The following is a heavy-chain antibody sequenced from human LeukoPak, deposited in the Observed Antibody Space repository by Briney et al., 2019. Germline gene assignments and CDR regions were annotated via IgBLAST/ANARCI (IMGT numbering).Heavy chain of an antibody. J-gene: IGHJ4*02. CDR3: AREGRYGDYEGY. CDR1: GGSISSYY. D-gene: IGHD4-17*01. CDR2: IYSSGST. V-gene: IGHV4-4*07. Sequence: SETLSLTCTVSGGSISSYYWSWIWQPAGKALEWIGRIYSSGSTNYNPSLKSRVTMSVDTSKNQFSLKLSSVTVADTAVYYCAREGRYGDYEGYWGQGTLVTVSS.